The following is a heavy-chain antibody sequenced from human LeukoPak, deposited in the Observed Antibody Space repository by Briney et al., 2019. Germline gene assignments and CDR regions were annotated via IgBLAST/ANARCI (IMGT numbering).Heavy chain of an antibody. Sequence: GGSLRLSCAASGFPFSSYAKRGPPHAPGKGLEWVSAISGSGGSTYYADSVKGRFTISGDNSKNTLYLQMNSLRAEDTAVYYCAKDRLIMGILDYWGQGTLVTVSS. J-gene: IGHJ4*02. CDR1: GFPFSSYA. CDR3: AKDRLIMGILDY. V-gene: IGHV3-23*01. CDR2: ISGSGGST. D-gene: IGHD6-13*01.